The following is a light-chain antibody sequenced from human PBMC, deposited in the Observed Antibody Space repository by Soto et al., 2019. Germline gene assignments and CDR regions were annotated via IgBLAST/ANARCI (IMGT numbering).Light chain of an antibody. Sequence: QSALTQPPSASGTPGETVTISFSGNSSKIGTSSVHWYKHLPGTAPKPLIYTNDQRPSGVPDRFSGSKSGTSASLAISGLQSEDEADYYCAVWDDSLNGHVSGAGTKVTVL. CDR1: SSKIGTSS. J-gene: IGLJ1*01. CDR2: TND. CDR3: AVWDDSLNGHV. V-gene: IGLV1-44*01.